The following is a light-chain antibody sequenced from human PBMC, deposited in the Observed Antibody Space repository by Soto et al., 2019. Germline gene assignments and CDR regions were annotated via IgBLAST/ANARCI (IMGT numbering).Light chain of an antibody. CDR3: SSYTSSSGRLVV. CDR1: SSDVGGYNY. Sequence: QSALTQPASVSGSPGQSITISCTGTSSDVGGYNYVSWYQQHPGKAPKLMIYDVSYRPSGVSNRFSGSKSGNTASLTISGLQAEDEADYYCSSYTSSSGRLVVFGGGTQLTVL. V-gene: IGLV2-14*01. CDR2: DVS. J-gene: IGLJ2*01.